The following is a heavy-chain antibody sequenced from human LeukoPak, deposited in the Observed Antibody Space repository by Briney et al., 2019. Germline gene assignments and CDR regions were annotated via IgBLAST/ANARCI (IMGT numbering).Heavy chain of an antibody. D-gene: IGHD1-26*01. CDR2: IRSKPYGGTT. J-gene: IGHJ4*02. CDR1: GFTFSSYS. Sequence: GGSLRLSCAASGFTFSSYSMNWVRQAPGKGLEWVAFIRSKPYGGTTEYAASVNGRFTISRDDSKSIAYLQMNSLKVEDTAMYYCTRGWDPFHYWGQGTLVTVSS. CDR3: TRGWDPFHY. V-gene: IGHV3-49*04.